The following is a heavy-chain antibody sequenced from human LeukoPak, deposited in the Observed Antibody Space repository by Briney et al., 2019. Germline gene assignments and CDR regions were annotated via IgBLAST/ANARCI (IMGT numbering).Heavy chain of an antibody. Sequence: GGSLRLSCAASGFTFSSYEMNWVRQAPGKGLEWVSYINRSGTSTYYADSVKGRFTISRDNAKNSLYLQMNSLRAEDTAVYYCAREGGGNNYYFDYWGQGTLVTVSS. D-gene: IGHD5-24*01. CDR2: INRSGTST. V-gene: IGHV3-48*03. CDR1: GFTFSSYE. J-gene: IGHJ4*02. CDR3: AREGGGNNYYFDY.